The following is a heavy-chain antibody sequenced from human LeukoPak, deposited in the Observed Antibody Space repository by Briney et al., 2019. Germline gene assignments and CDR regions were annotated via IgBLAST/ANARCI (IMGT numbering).Heavy chain of an antibody. J-gene: IGHJ4*02. V-gene: IGHV4-34*01. CDR2: INHSGST. CDR1: GGSFSGYY. Sequence: SETLSLTCAVYGGSFSGYYWSWIRQPPGKGLEWIGEINHSGSTNYNPSLKSRVTISVDTSKNQFSLKLSSVTAADTAVYYCARVVDTYYYDSSGYYRQYYFDYWGQGTLVTVSS. CDR3: ARVVDTYYYDSSGYYRQYYFDY. D-gene: IGHD3-22*01.